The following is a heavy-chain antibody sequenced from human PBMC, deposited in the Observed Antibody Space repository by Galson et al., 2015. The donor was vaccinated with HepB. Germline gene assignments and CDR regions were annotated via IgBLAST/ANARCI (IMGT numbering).Heavy chain of an antibody. D-gene: IGHD2-15*01. CDR2: IKSKTDGGTT. V-gene: IGHV3-15*01. Sequence: LRLSCAASGFTFSNAWMNWVRQAPGKGLEWVGRIKSKTDGGTTDYAAPVKGRFTISRDDSKNTLFLQMNSLKTEDTAMYYCTTDCSGGSCYSKRDVFDIWGQGTMVTVSS. CDR3: TTDCSGGSCYSKRDVFDI. J-gene: IGHJ3*02. CDR1: GFTFSNAW.